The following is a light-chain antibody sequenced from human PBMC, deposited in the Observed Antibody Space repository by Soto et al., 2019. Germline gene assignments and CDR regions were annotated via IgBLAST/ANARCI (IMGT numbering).Light chain of an antibody. J-gene: IGLJ2*01. Sequence: QSALTQPASVSGSPGQSITISCSGTRSDIGGYNYVSWYQHHPGKAPKLMIYEVSERPSGVSTRFSGSKSGNMASLTISGLQAEDEAEYYCCSYATPRQFGGGTKLTVL. CDR1: RSDIGGYNY. V-gene: IGLV2-14*01. CDR2: EVS. CDR3: CSYATPRQ.